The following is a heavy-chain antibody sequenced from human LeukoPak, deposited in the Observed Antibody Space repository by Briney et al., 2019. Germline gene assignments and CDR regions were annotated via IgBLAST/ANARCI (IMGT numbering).Heavy chain of an antibody. CDR3: ARFVVVATFNWFDP. V-gene: IGHV1-18*01. J-gene: IGHJ5*02. D-gene: IGHD2-15*01. CDR1: GYTFTSYG. Sequence: ASVKVSCKASGYTFTSYGISWVRQAPGQGLEWMGWISAYNGNTNHAQKLQGRVTMTTDTSTSTAYMELRSLRSDDTAVYYCARFVVVATFNWFDPWGQGTLVTVSS. CDR2: ISAYNGNT.